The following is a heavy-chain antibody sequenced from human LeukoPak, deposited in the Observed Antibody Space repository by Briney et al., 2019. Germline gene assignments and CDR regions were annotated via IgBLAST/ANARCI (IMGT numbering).Heavy chain of an antibody. CDR3: AKGYCSGGTCSGKYYFDY. CDR1: GFTFRTYS. Sequence: PGGSLRLSCAASGFTFRTYSMNWVRQAPGKGLEWVSAISSGGGGTYYADSVKGRFTISRDNSKNTLFLQMSSLRAEDTAVCFCAKGYCSGGTCSGKYYFDYWGQGTLVTVSS. J-gene: IGHJ4*02. CDR2: ISSGGGGT. V-gene: IGHV3-23*01. D-gene: IGHD2-15*01.